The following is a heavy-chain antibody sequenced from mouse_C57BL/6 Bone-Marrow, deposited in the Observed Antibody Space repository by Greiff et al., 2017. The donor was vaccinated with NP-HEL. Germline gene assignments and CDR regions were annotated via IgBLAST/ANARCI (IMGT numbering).Heavy chain of an antibody. CDR1: GYTFTSYW. CDR3: ARGLRAWFAY. CDR2: IDPSDSYT. D-gene: IGHD3-1*01. V-gene: IGHV1-50*01. Sequence: QVQLQQPGAELVKPGASVTLSCKASGYTFTSYWMQWVKQRPGQGLEWIGEIDPSDSYTNYNQKFKGKATLTVDTSSSTAYMQLSSLTSEDSAVYYCARGLRAWFAYWGQGTLVTVSA. J-gene: IGHJ3*01.